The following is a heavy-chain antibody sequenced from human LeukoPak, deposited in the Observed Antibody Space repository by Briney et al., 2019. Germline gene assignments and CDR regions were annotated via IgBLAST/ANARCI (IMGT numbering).Heavy chain of an antibody. CDR3: ANDMAYDSSGYFDY. J-gene: IGHJ4*02. CDR2: ISWNSGSI. CDR1: GFTFDDYS. Sequence: GGSLRLSCAASGFTFDDYSMHWVRQAPGKGLEWVSGISWNSGSIFYADSVKGRFTISRDNAKNSLYLQMNSLRAEDTALYYCANDMAYDSSGYFDYWGQGALVTVSS. V-gene: IGHV3-9*01. D-gene: IGHD3-22*01.